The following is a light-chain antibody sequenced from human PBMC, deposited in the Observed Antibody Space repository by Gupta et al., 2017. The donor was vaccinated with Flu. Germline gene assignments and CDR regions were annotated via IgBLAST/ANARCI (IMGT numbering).Light chain of an antibody. CDR1: SSDIGGYNY. CDR3: GSYTSSSTWV. Sequence: QSALTQPASVSASPGQSITISCTGTSSDIGGYNYVSWYLQHPGKAPKLMIYEVTNRPSGVSNRFSGSKSGNTASLTVSGLQAEDEADYFCGSYTSSSTWVFGGGTKVTVL. J-gene: IGLJ3*02. CDR2: EVT. V-gene: IGLV2-14*01.